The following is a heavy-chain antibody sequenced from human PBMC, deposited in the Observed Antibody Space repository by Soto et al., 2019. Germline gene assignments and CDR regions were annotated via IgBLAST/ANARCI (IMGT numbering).Heavy chain of an antibody. CDR1: GGSFTSNNW. D-gene: IGHD1-7*01. V-gene: IGHV4-4*02. Sequence: SETLSLTCAVSGGSFTSNNWWTWVRQPPGQGLEWIGEIYRTGSPNYNPSLKSGVTISLDQSENQFSLKVTSLTAADTAVYYCASRDPGTSVDYWGQGTLVTVSS. CDR3: ASRDPGTSVDY. CDR2: IYRTGSP. J-gene: IGHJ4*02.